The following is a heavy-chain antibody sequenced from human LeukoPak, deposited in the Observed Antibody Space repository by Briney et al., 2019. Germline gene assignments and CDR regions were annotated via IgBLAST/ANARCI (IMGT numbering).Heavy chain of an antibody. Sequence: SETLSLTCAVYGGSFSGYYWSWIRQPPGKGLEWIGEINHSGSTNYNPSLKSRVTISVDTSKNQFSLKLSSVTAADTAVYYCARDVKWAARRYYYYYMDVWGKGTTVTVSS. D-gene: IGHD6-6*01. CDR2: INHSGST. V-gene: IGHV4-34*01. CDR1: GGSFSGYY. CDR3: ARDVKWAARRYYYYYMDV. J-gene: IGHJ6*03.